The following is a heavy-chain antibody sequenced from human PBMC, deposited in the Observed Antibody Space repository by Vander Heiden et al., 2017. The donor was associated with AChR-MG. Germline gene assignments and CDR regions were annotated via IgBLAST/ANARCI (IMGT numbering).Heavy chain of an antibody. CDR2: IKPDGSEK. J-gene: IGHJ5*01. Sequence: EVQLVESGGGLVQPGGSLRLSCAASGFTFSSSWTSWVRQAPGKGLEWVANIKPDGSEKYYVDSLKGRFTISRDNAQNSLYLHMNSLRPEDTAVYYCAKNGRTFASCGQGTLVTVSS. CDR3: AKNGRTFAS. CDR1: GFTFSSSW. V-gene: IGHV3-7*01.